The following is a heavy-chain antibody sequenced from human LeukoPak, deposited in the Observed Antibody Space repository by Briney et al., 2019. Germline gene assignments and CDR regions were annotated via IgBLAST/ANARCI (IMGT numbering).Heavy chain of an antibody. D-gene: IGHD2-2*01. CDR3: ARGKRVGYCSSTSCPNYYYYMDV. CDR2: MNPNSGNT. CDR1: GYTFTSYD. Sequence: GASVKVSCKASGYTFTSYDINWVRQATGQGLEWMGWMNPNSGNTGYAQKFQGRVTMTRNTSISTAYMELSSLRSEDTAVYYCARGKRVGYCSSTSCPNYYYYMDVWGKGTTVTVSS. J-gene: IGHJ6*03. V-gene: IGHV1-8*01.